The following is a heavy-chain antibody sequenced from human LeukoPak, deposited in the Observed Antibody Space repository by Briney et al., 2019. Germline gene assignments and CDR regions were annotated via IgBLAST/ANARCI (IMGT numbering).Heavy chain of an antibody. CDR2: ISAYNGNT. J-gene: IGHJ1*01. CDR3: ARDRVRLALRSGSFGVDFQH. Sequence: GASVKVSCKASGYTFTSYDINWMRQAPGQGLEWMGWISAYNGNTNYAQKLQGRVTMTTDTSTSTAYMELRSLRSDDTAVYYCARDRVRLALRSGSFGVDFQHWGQGTLVTVSS. D-gene: IGHD3-10*01. CDR1: GYTFTSYD. V-gene: IGHV1-18*01.